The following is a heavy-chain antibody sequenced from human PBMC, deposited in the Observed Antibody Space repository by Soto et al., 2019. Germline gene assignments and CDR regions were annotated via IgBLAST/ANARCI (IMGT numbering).Heavy chain of an antibody. CDR2: IYYSGST. CDR3: XXXXXXXXXXXRGVIM. Sequence: QLQLQESGPGLVKPSETLSLTCTVSGGSISSSSYYWGWIRQPPGKGLEWIGSIYYSGSTYYNPSLKSRVXXXXXXXXXXXXXXXXXXXXXXXXXXXXXXXXXXXXXXXRGVIMWGQGTLVTVSS. CDR1: GGSISSSSYY. D-gene: IGHD3-10*01. V-gene: IGHV4-39*01. J-gene: IGHJ4*02.